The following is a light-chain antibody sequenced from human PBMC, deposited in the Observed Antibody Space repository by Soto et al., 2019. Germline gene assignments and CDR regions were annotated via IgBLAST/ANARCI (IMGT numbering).Light chain of an antibody. CDR3: SSYTSSSTYV. V-gene: IGLV2-14*01. CDR1: SSDVGGYIY. J-gene: IGLJ1*01. CDR2: EVT. Sequence: QSALTQPPSASGSPGQSVTISCTGTSSDVGGYIYVSWYQHHPGKAPKLMIYEVTNRPSGVSNRFSGSKSGNTASLTISGLQAEDEAEYYCSSYTSSSTYVFGTGTKVTVL.